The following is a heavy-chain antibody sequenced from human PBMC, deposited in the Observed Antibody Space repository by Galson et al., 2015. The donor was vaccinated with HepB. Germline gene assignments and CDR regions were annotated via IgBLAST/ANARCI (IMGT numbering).Heavy chain of an antibody. Sequence: SVKVSCKASGYTLTSYAMNWVRQAPGQGLEWMGWIYTNTGNPTFAQGFRGRFVFSLDTSVSTTYLEIIRLKAEDTAVYYCTTSPTVVTLFDYWGQGTLVTVSS. D-gene: IGHD4-23*01. CDR2: IYTNTGNP. CDR3: TTSPTVVTLFDY. J-gene: IGHJ4*02. CDR1: GYTLTSYA. V-gene: IGHV7-4-1*02.